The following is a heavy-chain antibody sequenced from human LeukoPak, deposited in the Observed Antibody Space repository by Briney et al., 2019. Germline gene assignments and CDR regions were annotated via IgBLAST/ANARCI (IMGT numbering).Heavy chain of an antibody. J-gene: IGHJ4*02. CDR3: ARNDLLDY. Sequence: PGGSLRLSCTTSGFKFGDHSMSWVRQAPGKGLEWVGFIRGRAYGGAAEYAASVKGRFIISRDNAKNSLYLQMNSLRAEDTAVYYCARNDLLDYWGQGTLVTVSS. V-gene: IGHV3-49*04. CDR2: IRGRAYGGAA. CDR1: GFKFGDHS.